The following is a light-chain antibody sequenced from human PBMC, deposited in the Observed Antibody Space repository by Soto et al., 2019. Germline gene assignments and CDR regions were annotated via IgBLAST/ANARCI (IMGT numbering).Light chain of an antibody. CDR2: STN. Sequence: QTVVTQEPSFSVSPGRKVTLTCGLSSGSVSTSYYPSWYQLTPGQAPRTLIYSTNTRSSGVPNRFSGSILENKAALTITGAQADDESDYYCVLYMGTGISVFGGGTKLTVL. J-gene: IGLJ3*02. CDR1: SGSVSTSYY. CDR3: VLYMGTGISV. V-gene: IGLV8-61*01.